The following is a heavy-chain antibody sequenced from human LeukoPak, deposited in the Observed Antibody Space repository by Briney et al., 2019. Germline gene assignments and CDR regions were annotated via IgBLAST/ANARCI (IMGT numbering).Heavy chain of an antibody. Sequence: GSSVKVSCKASGGTFSSYAISWVRQAPGQGLEWMGRIIPILGTENYAQKFKGRVTITTDESTSTAYMEMSSLRSEDTAVYYCASDYYDGPLLIDYGGQGTLVTVS. V-gene: IGHV1-69*05. J-gene: IGHJ4*02. D-gene: IGHD3-22*01. CDR1: GGTFSSYA. CDR3: ASDYYDGPLLIDY. CDR2: IIPILGTE.